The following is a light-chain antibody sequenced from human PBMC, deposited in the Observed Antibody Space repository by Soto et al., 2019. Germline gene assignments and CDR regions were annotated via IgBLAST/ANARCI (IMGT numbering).Light chain of an antibody. V-gene: IGLV1-40*01. CDR3: KSDDSSLSGSVV. J-gene: IGLJ2*01. CDR2: GNS. Sequence: QSVLTQPPSVSGAPGQRVTISCTGSSSNIGAGYDVHWYQQLPGTAPKLLIYGNSNRPSGVPDRFSGSKSGTSASLAITGLQAEDEADYYFKSDDSSLSGSVVFGGGTKLTVL. CDR1: SSNIGAGYD.